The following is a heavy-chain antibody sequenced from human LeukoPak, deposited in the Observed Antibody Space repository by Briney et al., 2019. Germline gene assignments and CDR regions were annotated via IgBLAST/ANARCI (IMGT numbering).Heavy chain of an antibody. J-gene: IGHJ4*02. V-gene: IGHV3-23*01. CDR1: GFTVSSNY. CDR3: AKFGSSWYGIDY. Sequence: GGSLRLSCAASGFTVSSNYMSWVRQAPGKGLEWVSAISGSGGSTYYADSVKGRFTISRDNSKNTLYLQMNSLRAEDTAVYYCAKFGSSWYGIDYWGQGTLVTVSS. CDR2: ISGSGGST. D-gene: IGHD6-13*01.